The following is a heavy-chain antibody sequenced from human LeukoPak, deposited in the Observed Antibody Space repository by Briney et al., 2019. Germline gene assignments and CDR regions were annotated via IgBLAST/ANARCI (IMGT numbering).Heavy chain of an antibody. CDR2: ISSSSSFR. Sequence: GGSLRLSCAASGFTFDDYGMSWVRQAPGKGLEWVSSISSSSSFRYYADSVKGRFTISRDNAKNSLYLQMNSLRAEDTAVYYCARESSGYFYWGQGTLVTVSS. CDR1: GFTFDDYG. J-gene: IGHJ4*02. CDR3: ARESSGYFY. D-gene: IGHD3-22*01. V-gene: IGHV3-21*04.